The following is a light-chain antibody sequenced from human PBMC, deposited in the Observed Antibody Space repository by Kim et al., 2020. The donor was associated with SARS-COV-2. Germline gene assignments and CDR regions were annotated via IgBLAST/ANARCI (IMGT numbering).Light chain of an antibody. J-gene: IGKJ4*01. V-gene: IGKV1-39*01. Sequence: ASVGDRVTISCRASQGISKSLNWYQQKPGKAPELLIYSASSLQSGVPSRFSGSGSGKDFTLTINSLQPEDSATYYCQQSHSNPLTFGGGTKVDIK. CDR2: SAS. CDR1: QGISKS. CDR3: QQSHSNPLT.